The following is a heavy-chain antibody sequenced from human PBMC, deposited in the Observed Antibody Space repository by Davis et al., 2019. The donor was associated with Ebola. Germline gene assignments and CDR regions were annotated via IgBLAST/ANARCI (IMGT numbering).Heavy chain of an antibody. V-gene: IGHV1-2*02. CDR1: GYTVTGYY. J-gene: IGHJ6*02. Sequence: AASVQVSCKASGYTVTGYYMHWVRQAPGQGLAWMGWINPNSGGTNYAQKFQGRVTMTRDTSISTAYMELSRLRSDDTAVYYCARARDRLYYDYVWLSGMDVWGQGTTVSVSS. CDR3: ARARDRLYYDYVWLSGMDV. CDR2: INPNSGGT. D-gene: IGHD3-16*01.